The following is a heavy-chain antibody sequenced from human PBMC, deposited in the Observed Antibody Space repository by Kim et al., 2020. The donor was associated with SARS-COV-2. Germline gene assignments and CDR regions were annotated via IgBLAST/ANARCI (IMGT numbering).Heavy chain of an antibody. V-gene: IGHV4-4*07. J-gene: IGHJ6*03. CDR1: GGSISSYY. Sequence: SETLSLTCTVSGGSISSYYWSWIRQPAGKGLEWIGRIYTSGSTNYNPSLKSRVTMSVDTSKNQFSLKLSSVTAADTAVYYCAREAAAAGIIYYYYYYMDVWGKGTTVTVSS. CDR2: IYTSGST. D-gene: IGHD6-13*01. CDR3: AREAAAAGIIYYYYYYMDV.